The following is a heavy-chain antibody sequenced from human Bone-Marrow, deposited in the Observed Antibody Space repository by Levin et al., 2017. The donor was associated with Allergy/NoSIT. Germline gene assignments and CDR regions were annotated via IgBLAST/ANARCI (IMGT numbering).Heavy chain of an antibody. J-gene: IGHJ5*02. CDR2: IIPIFGTA. CDR3: ARVAVARRKHNWFDP. Sequence: ASVKVSCKASGGTFSSYAISWVRQAPGQGLEWMGGIIPIFGTANYAQKFQGRVTITADESTSTAYMELSSLRSEDTAVYYCARVAVARRKHNWFDPWGQGTLVTVSS. CDR1: GGTFSSYA. V-gene: IGHV1-69*13. D-gene: IGHD6-19*01.